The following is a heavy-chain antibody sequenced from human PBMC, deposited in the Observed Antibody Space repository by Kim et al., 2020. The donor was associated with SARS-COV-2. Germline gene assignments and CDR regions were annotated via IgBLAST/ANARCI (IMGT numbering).Heavy chain of an antibody. D-gene: IGHD2-2*01. Sequence: YYADSGKGRFTISRDNSKNTLYLQMNSLRAEDTAVYYCASTLDYAAAFDIWGQGTMVTVSS. V-gene: IGHV3-53*01. J-gene: IGHJ3*02. CDR3: ASTLDYAAAFDI.